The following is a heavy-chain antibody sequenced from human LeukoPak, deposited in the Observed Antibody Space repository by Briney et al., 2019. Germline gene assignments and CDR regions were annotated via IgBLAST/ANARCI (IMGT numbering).Heavy chain of an antibody. Sequence: KSGPTLVKPTQTLTLTCTFSGFSLTTNRVAVGWIPQPPGKALEWLALIYWDDDKRYSPSLKSRLTITKDTSKNQVVLTLTNMDPVDTATYYCARRGSTSSVDFWGQGTLVTVSS. CDR3: ARRGSTSSVDF. J-gene: IGHJ4*02. CDR2: IYWDDDK. CDR1: GFSLTTNRVA. D-gene: IGHD6-6*01. V-gene: IGHV2-5*02.